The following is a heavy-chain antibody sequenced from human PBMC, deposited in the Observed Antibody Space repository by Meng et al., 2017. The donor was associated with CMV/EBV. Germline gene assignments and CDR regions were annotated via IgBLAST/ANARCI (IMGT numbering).Heavy chain of an antibody. CDR2: IYYTGTT. CDR1: GGSFSGYY. J-gene: IGHJ4*02. V-gene: IGHV4-59*01. Sequence: SETLSLTCAVYGGSFSGYYWSWIRQPPGMGLEWIGYIYYTGTTYYNPSLKSRVTISVDTSKNHFSLKLTSVTAADTAVYYCARVKATVGEIVDWGQGTLVTVSS. D-gene: IGHD3-16*01. CDR3: ARVKATVGEIVD.